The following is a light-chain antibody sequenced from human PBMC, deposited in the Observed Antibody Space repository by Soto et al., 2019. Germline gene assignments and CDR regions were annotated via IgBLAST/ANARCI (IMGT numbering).Light chain of an antibody. CDR2: EVS. CDR3: SSYAGSNNFV. V-gene: IGLV2-8*01. CDR1: SSDVGSYNL. Sequence: QSALTQPASVSGSPGQSITISCTGTSSDVGSYNLVSWYQHHPGKIPKLMIYEVSERPSGVPDRFSGSKSSNTASLTVSGLQAEDEADYYCSSYAGSNNFVFGTGTKLTVL. J-gene: IGLJ1*01.